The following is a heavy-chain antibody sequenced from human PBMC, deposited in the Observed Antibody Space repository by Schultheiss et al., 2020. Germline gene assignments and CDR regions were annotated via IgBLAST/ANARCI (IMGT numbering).Heavy chain of an antibody. CDR1: GFTFSSYA. CDR2: ISGSGGST. D-gene: IGHD3-3*01. V-gene: IGHV3-23*01. J-gene: IGHJ5*02. Sequence: GSLRLSCAASGFTFSSYAMSWVRQAPGKGLEWVSAISGSGGSTYYADSVKGRFTISRDNSKNTLYLQMNSLRAEDTAVYYCAKNSLRFLEWSTTLNWFDPWGQGTLVTVSS. CDR3: AKNSLRFLEWSTTLNWFDP.